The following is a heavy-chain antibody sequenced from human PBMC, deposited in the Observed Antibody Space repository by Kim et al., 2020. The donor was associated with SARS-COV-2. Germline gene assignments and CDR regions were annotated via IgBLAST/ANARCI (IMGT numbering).Heavy chain of an antibody. CDR3: AKDKLGTNWNDGMGAFDI. CDR2: ISWNSGSI. Sequence: GGSLRLSCAASGFTFGDYAMHWVRQAPGKGLEWVSGISWNSGSIGYADSVKGRFTISRDNAKNSLYLQMNSLRAEDTALYYCAKDKLGTNWNDGMGAFDIWGQGTMVTVSS. D-gene: IGHD1-1*01. J-gene: IGHJ3*02. CDR1: GFTFGDYA. V-gene: IGHV3-9*01.